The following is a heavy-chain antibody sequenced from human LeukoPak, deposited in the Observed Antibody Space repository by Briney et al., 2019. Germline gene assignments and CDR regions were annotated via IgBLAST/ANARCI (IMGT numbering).Heavy chain of an antibody. CDR2: IHHSGST. V-gene: IGHV4-38-2*01. Sequence: KPSDTLSLTCALSVHSLNIGYDRGWIRPSPGKGLEWIGKIHHSGSTFYNPALRSRVFMTVDTSKNQFSLKLSSLTAADTAVYYCARRGVPTAVHRFAFDIWGRGTMVTVSS. J-gene: IGHJ3*02. CDR3: ARRGVPTAVHRFAFDI. CDR1: VHSLNIGYD. D-gene: IGHD2-2*01.